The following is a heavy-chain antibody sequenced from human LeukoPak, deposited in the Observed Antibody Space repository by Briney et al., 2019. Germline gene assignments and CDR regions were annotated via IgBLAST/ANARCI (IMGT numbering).Heavy chain of an antibody. J-gene: IGHJ6*02. Sequence: GGSLRLSCTASGFTSGDYAMSWFRQAPGKGLECVAFIKSKAFGGTTEYAASVRGRFTISRDDSKRIAYLQMNSLKTEDTAVYYCTRGLFGSAYGLDVWGQGTTVTVSS. CDR2: IKSKAFGGTT. D-gene: IGHD6-19*01. CDR1: GFTSGDYA. V-gene: IGHV3-49*03. CDR3: TRGLFGSAYGLDV.